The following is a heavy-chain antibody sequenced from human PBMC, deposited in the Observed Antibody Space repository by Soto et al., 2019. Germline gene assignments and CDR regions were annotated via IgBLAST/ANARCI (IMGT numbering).Heavy chain of an antibody. CDR3: ARDLGGWPDY. J-gene: IGHJ4*02. CDR2: INAGNGNT. D-gene: IGHD6-19*01. CDR1: GYTFTSYA. Sequence: QVQLVQSGAEVKKPGALVKVSCKASGYTFTSYAIHWVRQAPGQRLGWMGWINAGNGNTKYSQKFQDRVTITRDTSASTAYMELSSLRSEDTAVYYCARDLGGWPDYWGQGTLVTVSS. V-gene: IGHV1-3*01.